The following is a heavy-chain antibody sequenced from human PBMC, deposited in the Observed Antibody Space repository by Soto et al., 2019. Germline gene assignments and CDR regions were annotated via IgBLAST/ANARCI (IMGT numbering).Heavy chain of an antibody. V-gene: IGHV1-18*01. CDR3: ARVRGGYALDY. Sequence: QVQLVQSGAEVKKPGASVKVSCKASGYTFTSYGISWVRQVPGQGLEWMGWITAYNGNTNYAQKLQGRVTMTTDTPTSTAEMELGSRKFNDRAVFYWARVRGGYALDYWGQGPRVTLSS. D-gene: IGHD3-10*01. J-gene: IGHJ4*02. CDR2: ITAYNGNT. CDR1: GYTFTSYG.